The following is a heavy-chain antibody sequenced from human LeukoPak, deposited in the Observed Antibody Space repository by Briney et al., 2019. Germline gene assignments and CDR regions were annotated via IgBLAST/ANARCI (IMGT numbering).Heavy chain of an antibody. CDR2: IKGDGSQE. Sequence: GGSLRLSCAGSGFTFSNYWMTWVRQAPGKGLEWVANIKGDGSQEYYVGSVKGRFSISRDNAKNALYLQMNSLRIEDTAVYYCAKGGKWDVTPFDYWGQGTLVTVSS. J-gene: IGHJ4*02. V-gene: IGHV3-7*03. CDR3: AKGGKWDVTPFDY. CDR1: GFTFSNYW. D-gene: IGHD1-26*01.